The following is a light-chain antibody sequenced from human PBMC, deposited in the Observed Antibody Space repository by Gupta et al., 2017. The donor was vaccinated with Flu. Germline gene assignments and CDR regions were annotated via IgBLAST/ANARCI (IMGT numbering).Light chain of an antibody. V-gene: IGLV3-21*02. CDR2: DDR. CDR3: QVWDRISEHPV. CDR1: DLITKS. J-gene: IGLJ3*02. Sequence: SYVLTQPPSVSVAPGQTARLTCGGDDLITKSVHWYQQKPGQAPVLVVYDDRGRRSGIPERFSGSNSETPATLTTSKVEAGDEADYYCQVWDRISEHPVLGGGTKLSVL.